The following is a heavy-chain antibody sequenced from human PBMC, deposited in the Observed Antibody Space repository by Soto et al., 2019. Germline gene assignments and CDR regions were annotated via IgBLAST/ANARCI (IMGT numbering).Heavy chain of an antibody. CDR2: ISYDGSNK. CDR3: AKEVQNGGWQNFDY. J-gene: IGHJ4*02. D-gene: IGHD6-19*01. V-gene: IGHV3-30*18. CDR1: GVTCISFG. Sequence: GGSLRLSCGAAGVTCISFGMHWVRQATGKGLEWVAVISYDGSNKYYADSVKGRFTISRENSKNTLYLQMNSLRPEDTAVYYCAKEVQNGGWQNFDYSGQGTLVTVSS.